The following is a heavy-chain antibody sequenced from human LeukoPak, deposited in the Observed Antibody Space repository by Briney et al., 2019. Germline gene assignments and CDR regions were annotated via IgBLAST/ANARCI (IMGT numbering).Heavy chain of an antibody. CDR2: MSYDGNTE. V-gene: IGHV3-30-3*01. Sequence: GGSLRLSCAASGFTFSSYTMHWVRQTPDKGLEWVALMSYDGNTEYYADSVKGRFTISRDNSKNTLFLQMNSLRAEDTAVYYCASDSYSPEYFQHWGLGTLVTVSS. CDR3: ASDSYSPEYFQH. J-gene: IGHJ1*01. CDR1: GFTFSSYT. D-gene: IGHD2-15*01.